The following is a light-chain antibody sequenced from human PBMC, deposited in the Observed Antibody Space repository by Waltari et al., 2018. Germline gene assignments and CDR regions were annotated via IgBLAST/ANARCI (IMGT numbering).Light chain of an antibody. CDR2: DAS. CDR1: QDISNH. J-gene: IGKJ4*01. Sequence: DIQLTQSPSSLSASVGDRVTITCQASQDISNHLNWYQQKPGKAPKLLISDASNLETGVPSRFSGGGSGTDFTFSISSLQSEDIATYYCQQYDDLPLTFGGGTKVEIK. CDR3: QQYDDLPLT. V-gene: IGKV1-33*01.